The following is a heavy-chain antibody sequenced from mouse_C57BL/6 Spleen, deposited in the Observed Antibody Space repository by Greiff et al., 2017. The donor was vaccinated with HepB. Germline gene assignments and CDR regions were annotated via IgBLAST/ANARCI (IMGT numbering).Heavy chain of an antibody. CDR3: ARRPLSYYYGSSYCDY. D-gene: IGHD1-1*01. V-gene: IGHV1-19*01. CDR1: GYTFTDYY. J-gene: IGHJ2*01. Sequence: EVQLQQSGPVLVKPGASVKMSCKASGYTFTDYYMNWVKQSHGKSLEWIGVINPYNGGTSYNQKFKGKATLTVDKSSSTAYMELNSLTSEDSAVYYCARRPLSYYYGSSYCDYWGQGTTLTVSS. CDR2: INPYNGGT.